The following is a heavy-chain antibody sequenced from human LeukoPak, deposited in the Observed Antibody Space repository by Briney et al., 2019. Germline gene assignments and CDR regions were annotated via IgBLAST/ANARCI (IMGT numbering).Heavy chain of an antibody. CDR1: GFTFSGHF. J-gene: IGHJ4*02. CDR2: ISVNGDKT. Sequence: GGSLRLSCSASGFTFSGHFMHWVRQAPGKGLEYVSSISVNGDKTLYAESVKGRFTISRDNSKNTLYLQLSSLRLEDTAIYYCLKDLTGTWSFDHWGQGTLVTVSS. D-gene: IGHD7-27*01. V-gene: IGHV3-64D*06. CDR3: LKDLTGTWSFDH.